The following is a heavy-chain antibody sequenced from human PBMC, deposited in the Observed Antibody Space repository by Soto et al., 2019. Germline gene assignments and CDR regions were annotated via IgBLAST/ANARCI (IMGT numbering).Heavy chain of an antibody. CDR1: GYTFTSYG. CDR2: ISAYNGNT. J-gene: IGHJ3*02. V-gene: IGHV1-18*01. D-gene: IGHD3-22*01. CDR3: ARDAMIVVVSTDAFDI. Sequence: ASVKVSCKASGYTFTSYGISWVRQAPGQGLEWMGWISAYNGNTNYAQKLQGRVTMTTDTSTSTAYMELRSPRSDDTAVYYCARDAMIVVVSTDAFDIWGQGTMVTVSS.